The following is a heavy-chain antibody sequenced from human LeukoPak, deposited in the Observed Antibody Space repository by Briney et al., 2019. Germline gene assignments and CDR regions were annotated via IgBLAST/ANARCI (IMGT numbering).Heavy chain of an antibody. D-gene: IGHD2-8*01. CDR3: AKDGLHCTNGVCYSAIIDY. CDR2: ISGDGGST. V-gene: IGHV3-43*02. CDR1: GFTFDDYA. Sequence: GGSLRLSCATSGFTFDDYAMHWVRQAPGKGLEWVCLISGDGGSTYYADSVKGRFTISGDNSRNSLYLQMNNLRTEDTALYYCAKDGLHCTNGVCYSAIIDYWGQGTLVTVSS. J-gene: IGHJ4*02.